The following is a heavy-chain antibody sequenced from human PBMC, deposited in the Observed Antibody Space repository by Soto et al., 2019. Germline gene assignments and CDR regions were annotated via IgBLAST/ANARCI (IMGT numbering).Heavy chain of an antibody. CDR2: MNPNSGNT. D-gene: IGHD3-9*01. CDR3: ARWYYDILTGYSPQHYYYYYMDV. CDR1: GYTFTSYD. Sequence: ASVKVSCKASGYTFTSYDINWVRQATGQGLEWMGWMNPNSGNTGYAQKFQGRVTMTRNTSIRTAYMEPSSLRSEDTAVYYCARWYYDILTGYSPQHYYYYYMDVWGKGTTVTVSS. J-gene: IGHJ6*03. V-gene: IGHV1-8*01.